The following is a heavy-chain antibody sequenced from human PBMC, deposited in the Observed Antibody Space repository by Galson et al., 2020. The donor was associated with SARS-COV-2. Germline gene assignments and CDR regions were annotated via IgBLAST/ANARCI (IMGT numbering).Heavy chain of an antibody. D-gene: IGHD3-3*01. CDR3: ARDELAPDFWSGYWFDP. CDR2: IIPILGKA. Sequence: SVKVSCKASGGTFSSYAISWVRQAPGQGLEWMGGIIPILGKANYAQKFQGRVTITADKSTSTAYMELSSLRSEDTAVYYCARDELAPDFWSGYWFDPWGQGTLVTVSS. V-gene: IGHV1-69*10. J-gene: IGHJ5*02. CDR1: GGTFSSYA.